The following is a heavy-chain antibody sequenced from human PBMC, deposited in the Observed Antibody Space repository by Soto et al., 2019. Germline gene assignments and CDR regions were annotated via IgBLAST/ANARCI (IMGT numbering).Heavy chain of an antibody. V-gene: IGHV3-15*07. J-gene: IGHJ4*02. CDR2: IRGKADGKTT. CDR3: LNYDLWSGQSH. CDR1: GFTFINAW. D-gene: IGHD3-3*01. Sequence: EVQLVESGGGLVKPGGSLRLSCAASGFTFINAWMHWVRQAPGKGLAWVGRIRGKADGKTTEYAAPVKGRFTISRDESKNTLYLQMNSLKTEDTAVYYCLNYDLWSGQSHWGQGTLVTVSS.